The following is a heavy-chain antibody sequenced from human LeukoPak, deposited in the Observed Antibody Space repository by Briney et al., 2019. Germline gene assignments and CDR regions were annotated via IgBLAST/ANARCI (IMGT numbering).Heavy chain of an antibody. J-gene: IGHJ4*02. D-gene: IGHD2-21*02. CDR1: GFTFSSYG. CDR3: AKARHCGGDCYSLMDY. CDR2: ISYDGSTK. V-gene: IGHV3-30*18. Sequence: GGSLRLSCAASGFTFSSYGMHWVRQAPGTGLEWVAVISYDGSTKYYADSVKGRFTISRDNSKNTLFLQMNSLRADDTAVYYCAKARHCGGDCYSLMDYWGQGILVTVSS.